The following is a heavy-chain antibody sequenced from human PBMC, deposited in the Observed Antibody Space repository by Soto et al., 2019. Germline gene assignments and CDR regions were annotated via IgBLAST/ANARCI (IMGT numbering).Heavy chain of an antibody. CDR1: GGSISGYY. J-gene: IGHJ6*02. V-gene: IGHV4-59*01. D-gene: IGHD3-9*01. Sequence: SETLSLTCTVSGGSISGYYWSWIRQPPGKGLEWIGYIYYSGSTNYNPSLKSRVTISVDTSKNQFSLKLSSVTAADTAVYYCARGLYGNAVDILTGYWAYYYGMDVWGQGTTVTVSS. CDR2: IYYSGST. CDR3: ARGLYGNAVDILTGYWAYYYGMDV.